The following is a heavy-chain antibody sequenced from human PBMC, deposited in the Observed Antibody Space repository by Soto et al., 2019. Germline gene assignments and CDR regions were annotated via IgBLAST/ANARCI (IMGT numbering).Heavy chain of an antibody. Sequence: SVKVSCKASGGTFSSYAISWVRQAPGQGLEWMGGIIPIFGTANYAQKFQGRVTITADESTSTAYMELSSLRSEDTAVYYCARAASSITMIVEYNWFDPWGQGTLVTVSS. J-gene: IGHJ5*02. CDR2: IIPIFGTA. D-gene: IGHD3-22*01. V-gene: IGHV1-69*13. CDR1: GGTFSSYA. CDR3: ARAASSITMIVEYNWFDP.